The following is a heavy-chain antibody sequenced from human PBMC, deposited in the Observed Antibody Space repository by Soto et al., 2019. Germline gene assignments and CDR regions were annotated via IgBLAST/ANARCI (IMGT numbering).Heavy chain of an antibody. CDR1: GFTFDDYA. Sequence: GGSLRLSCAASGFTFDDYALHWVRQAPGKGLEWVSGISWNSGSIGYADPVKGRFTISRDNDKNSLYLQMNSLRAEDTALYYCAKDPDYGDSYWGQGTLVNVSS. CDR2: ISWNSGSI. D-gene: IGHD4-17*01. CDR3: AKDPDYGDSY. J-gene: IGHJ4*02. V-gene: IGHV3-9*01.